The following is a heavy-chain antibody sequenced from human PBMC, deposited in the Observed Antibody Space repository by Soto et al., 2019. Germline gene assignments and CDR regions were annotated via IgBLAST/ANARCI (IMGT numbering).Heavy chain of an antibody. CDR1: GGSISSSSYY. J-gene: IGHJ5*02. V-gene: IGHV4-39*01. Sequence: SETLSLTCTVSGGSISSSSYYWGWIRQPPGKGLEWIGSIYYSGSTYYNPSLKSRVTISVDTSKNQFSLKLSSVTAADTAVYYCARHSYYYGSGSLNWFDPWGQRTPVTVSS. CDR3: ARHSYYYGSGSLNWFDP. D-gene: IGHD3-10*01. CDR2: IYYSGST.